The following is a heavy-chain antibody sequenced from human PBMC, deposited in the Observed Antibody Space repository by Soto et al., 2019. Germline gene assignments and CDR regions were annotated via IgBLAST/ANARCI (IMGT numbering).Heavy chain of an antibody. Sequence: GGSLRLSCAASGFTFSSYAMHWVRQAPGKGLEYVSAISSNGGSTYYANSVKGRFTISRDNSKNTLYLQMGSLRAEDMAVYYSAREMAATPNYMAVWGKGTTVTVSS. CDR3: AREMAATPNYMAV. V-gene: IGHV3-64*01. J-gene: IGHJ6*03. CDR1: GFTFSSYA. D-gene: IGHD2-2*01. CDR2: ISSNGGST.